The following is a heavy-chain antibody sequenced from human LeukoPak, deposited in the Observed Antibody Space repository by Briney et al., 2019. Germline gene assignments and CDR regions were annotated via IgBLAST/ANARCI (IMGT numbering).Heavy chain of an antibody. CDR2: IYHSGST. CDR3: ARGGRGRNWFDP. CDR1: GGSISSSSYY. V-gene: IGHV4-39*07. Sequence: PSETLSLTCTVSGGSISSSSYYWGWIRQPPGKRLEWIGSIYHSGSTYYNPSLKSRVTISVDTSKNQFSLKLTSVTAADTAVYYCARGGRGRNWFDPWGQGTLVTVSS. J-gene: IGHJ5*02. D-gene: IGHD3-10*01.